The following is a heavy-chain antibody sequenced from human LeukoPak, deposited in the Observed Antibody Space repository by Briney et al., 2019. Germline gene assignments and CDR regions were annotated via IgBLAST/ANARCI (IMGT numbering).Heavy chain of an antibody. CDR3: ARGHYGMDV. V-gene: IGHV3-30-3*01. Sequence: PGRSLRLSCAASGFTFSSYAMHWVRQAPGKGLEWVAVISYDGSNKYYADSVKGRFTISRDNAKNSVSLQMNSLRAEDTAVYYCARGHYGMDVWGRGTTVAVSS. CDR1: GFTFSSYA. J-gene: IGHJ6*02. CDR2: ISYDGSNK.